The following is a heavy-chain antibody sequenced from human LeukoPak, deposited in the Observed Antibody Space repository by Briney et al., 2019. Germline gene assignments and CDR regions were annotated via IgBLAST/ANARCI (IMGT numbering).Heavy chain of an antibody. V-gene: IGHV3-30*01. J-gene: IGHJ3*02. CDR1: GFTFSSYA. CDR3: AHKVVVAATDQDDAFDI. Sequence: GGSLRLSCAASGFTFSSYAMHWVRQAPGKGLEWVAVISYDGSNKYYADSVKGRFTISRDNSKNTLYLQMNSLRAEDTAVYYCAHKVVVAATDQDDAFDIWGQGTMVTVSS. D-gene: IGHD2-15*01. CDR2: ISYDGSNK.